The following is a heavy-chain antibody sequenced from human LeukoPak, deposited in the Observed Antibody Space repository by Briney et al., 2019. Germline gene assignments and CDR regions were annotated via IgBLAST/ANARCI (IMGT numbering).Heavy chain of an antibody. V-gene: IGHV3-53*01. CDR3: ATVRGGYYYYYGMDV. D-gene: IGHD3-16*01. Sequence: GGSLRLSCAASGFTVSSNYMSWVRQAPGKGLEWVSVIYSGGSTYYADSVKGRFTISRDNSKNTLYLQMNSLRAEDTAVYYCATVRGGYYYYYGMDVWGQGTTVTVSS. CDR1: GFTVSSNY. J-gene: IGHJ6*02. CDR2: IYSGGST.